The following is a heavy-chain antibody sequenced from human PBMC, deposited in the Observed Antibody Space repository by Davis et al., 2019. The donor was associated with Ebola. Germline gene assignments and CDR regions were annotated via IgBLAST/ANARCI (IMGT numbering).Heavy chain of an antibody. CDR3: TRGGTVVTVGTDY. D-gene: IGHD4-23*01. V-gene: IGHV3-49*03. J-gene: IGHJ4*02. Sequence: GGSLRLSCAASGFTFSSYAMSWIRQAPGQGLEWVGFIRSKAYGGTTEYAASVKGRFTISRDDSKSIAYLQMNSLKTEDTAVYYCTRGGTVVTVGTDYWGQGTLVTASS. CDR2: IRSKAYGGTT. CDR1: GFTFSSYA.